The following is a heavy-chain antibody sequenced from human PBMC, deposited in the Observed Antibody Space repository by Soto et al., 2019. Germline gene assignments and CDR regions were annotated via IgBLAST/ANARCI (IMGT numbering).Heavy chain of an antibody. D-gene: IGHD3-9*01. J-gene: IGHJ5*02. CDR3: ARGPYYDILTGYPLPANWFDP. V-gene: IGHV1-2*04. CDR1: GYTFTGYY. CDR2: INPNSGGT. Sequence: QVQLVQSGAEVKKPGASVKVSCKASGYTFTGYYMHWVRQAPGQGLEWMGWINPNSGGTNYAQKVQGWVTMTRDTSISTAYMELSRLRSDDTAVYYCARGPYYDILTGYPLPANWFDPWGQGTLVTVSS.